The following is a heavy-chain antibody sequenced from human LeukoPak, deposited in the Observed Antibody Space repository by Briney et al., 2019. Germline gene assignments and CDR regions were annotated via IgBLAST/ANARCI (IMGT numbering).Heavy chain of an antibody. CDR2: MNPNSGNT. Sequence: ASVKVSCKASGYTFTGYYMHWVRQATGQGLEWMGWMNPNSGNTGYAQKFQGRVTMTRNTSISTAYMELSSLRSEDTAVYYCARGHTAIPNWGQGTLVTVSS. J-gene: IGHJ4*02. CDR1: GYTFTGYY. V-gene: IGHV1-8*02. CDR3: ARGHTAIPN. D-gene: IGHD5-18*01.